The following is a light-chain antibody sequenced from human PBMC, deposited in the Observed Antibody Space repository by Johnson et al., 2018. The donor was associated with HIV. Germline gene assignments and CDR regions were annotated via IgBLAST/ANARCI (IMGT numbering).Light chain of an antibody. V-gene: IGLV1-51*02. Sequence: QAVLTQPPSVSAAPGQKVTISCSGSSSNIGNNYVSWYQQLPGTAPKLLIYENNKRPSGIPDRFSGSKSGTSATLGITGLQTGDEADYYCGTWDSSLSAGVLRTGTKVTVL. CDR1: SSNIGNNY. CDR3: GTWDSSLSAGV. CDR2: ENN. J-gene: IGLJ1*01.